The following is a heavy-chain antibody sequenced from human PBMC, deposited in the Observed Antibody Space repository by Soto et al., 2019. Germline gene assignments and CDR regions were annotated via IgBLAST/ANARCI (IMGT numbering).Heavy chain of an antibody. CDR3: ARDRITMVRGVIINYYGMDV. CDR2: INPNSGGT. D-gene: IGHD3-10*01. V-gene: IGHV1-2*04. CDR1: GYTFTGYY. J-gene: IGHJ6*02. Sequence: ASVKVSCKASGYTFTGYYMHCVRQAPGQGLEWMGWINPNSGGTNYAQKFQGWVTMTRDTSISTAYMELSRLRSDDTAVYYCARDRITMVRGVIINYYGMDVWGQGTTVTVSS.